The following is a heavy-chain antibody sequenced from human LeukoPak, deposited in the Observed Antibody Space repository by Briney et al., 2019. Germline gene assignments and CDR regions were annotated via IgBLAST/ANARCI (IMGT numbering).Heavy chain of an antibody. CDR2: ISWNSGSI. D-gene: IGHD6-19*01. Sequence: GRSLRLSCAASGFTFDDYAMHWVRQAPGKGLEWVSGISWNSGSIGYADSVKGRFTISRDNAKNSLYLQMNSLRAEDTALYYCAKDGTASTAVAGSRFDPWGQGTLVTVSS. CDR1: GFTFDDYA. CDR3: AKDGTASTAVAGSRFDP. J-gene: IGHJ5*02. V-gene: IGHV3-9*01.